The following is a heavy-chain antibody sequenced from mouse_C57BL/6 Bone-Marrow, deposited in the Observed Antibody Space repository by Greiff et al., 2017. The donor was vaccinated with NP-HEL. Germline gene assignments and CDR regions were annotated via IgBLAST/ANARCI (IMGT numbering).Heavy chain of an antibody. J-gene: IGHJ3*01. CDR2: IDPSDSYT. CDR1: GYTFTSYW. Sequence: VQLQQPGAELVRPGTSVKLSCKASGYTFTSYWMHWVKQRPGQGLEWIGVIDPSDSYTNYNQKFKGKATLTVDTSSSTAYMQLSSLTSEDSAVYYCAWGMVELKAWFAYWGQGTLVTVSA. V-gene: IGHV1-59*01. D-gene: IGHD1-1*02. CDR3: AWGMVELKAWFAY.